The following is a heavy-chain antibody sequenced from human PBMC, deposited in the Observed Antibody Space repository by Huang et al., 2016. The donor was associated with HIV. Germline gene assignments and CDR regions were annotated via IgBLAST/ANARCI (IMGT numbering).Heavy chain of an antibody. Sequence: QVRLQESGPGLVKPSETLSLSCTVSGDSVSSHYWGWIRHPPGKGLEWIGTVYASGTTKYNPRLKSRITISVDTSKNGFSLNITAVSAADTAMYFCVRDQGRLAVGGIDNWFDPWGQGALVTVSS. CDR2: VYASGTT. CDR1: GDSVSSHY. V-gene: IGHV4-59*02. J-gene: IGHJ5*02. CDR3: VRDQGRLAVGGIDNWFDP. D-gene: IGHD6-19*01.